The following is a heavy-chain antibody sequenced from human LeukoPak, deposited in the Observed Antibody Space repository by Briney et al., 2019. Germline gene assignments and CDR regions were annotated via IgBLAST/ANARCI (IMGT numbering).Heavy chain of an antibody. CDR2: IYFSGST. D-gene: IGHD2-2*01. V-gene: IGHV4-39*01. Sequence: SETPSLTCTVSDGSISGSSYYWGWIRQPPGKGLEWIGSIYFSGSTYYNPSLKSRGTISVDTSKNQFSLKLSSVTAADTAVYYCARHSTSWRIDYWGQGTLVTVSS. CDR3: ARHSTSWRIDY. CDR1: DGSISGSSYY. J-gene: IGHJ4*02.